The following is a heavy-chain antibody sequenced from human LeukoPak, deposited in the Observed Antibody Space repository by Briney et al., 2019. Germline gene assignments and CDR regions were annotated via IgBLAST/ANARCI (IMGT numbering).Heavy chain of an antibody. Sequence: ASVKVSCKASGYTFTSYGISGVRQAPGQGLEWMGWISAYNGNTNYAQKLQGRVTMTTDTSTSTAYMELRSLRSDDTAVYYCARDRWRGSSWYAKAFDIWGQGTMVTVSS. V-gene: IGHV1-18*01. J-gene: IGHJ3*02. CDR2: ISAYNGNT. D-gene: IGHD6-13*01. CDR3: ARDRWRGSSWYAKAFDI. CDR1: GYTFTSYG.